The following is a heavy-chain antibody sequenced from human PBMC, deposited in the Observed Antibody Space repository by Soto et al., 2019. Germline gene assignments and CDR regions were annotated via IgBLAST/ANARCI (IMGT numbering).Heavy chain of an antibody. CDR3: ARHVGSNYVSRWFDP. V-gene: IGHV4-59*08. Sequence: PSETLSLTCTVSGGSISSYYWSWIRQPPGKGLEWIGYIYYSGSTNYNPSLKSRVTISVDTSKNQFSLELSSVTAADTAVYYCARHVGSNYVSRWFDPWGQGTLVTVSS. CDR2: IYYSGST. CDR1: GGSISSYY. D-gene: IGHD4-4*01. J-gene: IGHJ5*02.